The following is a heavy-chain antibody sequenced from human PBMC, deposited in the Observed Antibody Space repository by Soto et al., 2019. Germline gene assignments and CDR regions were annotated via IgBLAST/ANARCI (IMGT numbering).Heavy chain of an antibody. V-gene: IGHV3-23*01. CDR2: IGGLGSDT. J-gene: IGHJ5*01. CDR1: RFTFSDFA. Sequence: DVQLLESGGGLVQPGGSLTLSCAASRFTFSDFAMSWVRQAAGKGLEWVSSIGGLGSDTYYADPVKGRFTISRDNSKNTLYLQMDGLRDEDTALYYCAKDAVPYNGKWDWFDSWGQGTLVIVS. D-gene: IGHD1-20*01. CDR3: AKDAVPYNGKWDWFDS.